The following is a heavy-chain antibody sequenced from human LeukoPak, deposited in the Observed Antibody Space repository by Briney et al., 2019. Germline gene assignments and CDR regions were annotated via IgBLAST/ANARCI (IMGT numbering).Heavy chain of an antibody. D-gene: IGHD3-10*01. CDR2: ISSSSSTT. J-gene: IGHJ6*03. V-gene: IGHV3-48*04. Sequence: GGSLRLSCAASGFTFSSYSMNWVRQAPGKGLEWVSYISSSSSTTYYADSVKGRFTISRDNAKNSLYLQMNSLRAEDTAVYYCARVPMVRGAKYMDVWGKGTTVTVSS. CDR3: ARVPMVRGAKYMDV. CDR1: GFTFSSYS.